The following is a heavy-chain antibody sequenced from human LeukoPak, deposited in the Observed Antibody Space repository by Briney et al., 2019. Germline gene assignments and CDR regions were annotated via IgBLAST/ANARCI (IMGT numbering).Heavy chain of an antibody. J-gene: IGHJ6*03. Sequence: GGSLRLSFAASGFTFSSYAMHWVRQAPGKGLEWVAVISYDGSNKYYADSVKGRFTISRDNAKNSLYLQMNSLRAEDTAVYYCAREGGDFWYYMDVWGKGTTVTVSS. CDR1: GFTFSSYA. V-gene: IGHV3-30-3*01. D-gene: IGHD3-3*01. CDR2: ISYDGSNK. CDR3: AREGGDFWYYMDV.